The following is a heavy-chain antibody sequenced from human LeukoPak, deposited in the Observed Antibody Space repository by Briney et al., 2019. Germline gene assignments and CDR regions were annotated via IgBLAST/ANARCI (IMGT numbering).Heavy chain of an antibody. J-gene: IGHJ4*02. CDR1: GYTFTSYY. CDR2: INPTGGST. V-gene: IGHV1-46*04. Sequence: ASVKVSCKASGYTFTSYYMHWVRQAPGQGLEWMGLINPTGGSTSYADSVKGRFTISRDNAKNSLYLQMNSLRAEDTALYYCARVGYSSSWRERYKYYFDYWGQGTLVTVSS. D-gene: IGHD6-13*01. CDR3: ARVGYSSSWRERYKYYFDY.